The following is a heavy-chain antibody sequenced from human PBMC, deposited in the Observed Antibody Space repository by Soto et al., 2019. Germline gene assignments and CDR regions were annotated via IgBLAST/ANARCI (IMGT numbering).Heavy chain of an antibody. V-gene: IGHV3-30*18. CDR2: VAYDEANK. J-gene: IGHJ6*02. Sequence: GGSLRLSCAASGFVFGTYAMHWVRQAPGKGLEWVALVAYDEANKYYGESVKGRFTISRDNSRNTLYLQMNSLRVEDTAVYYCAKVVNVGRAPTYSMDVWGQGTTVTVSS. CDR3: AKVVNVGRAPTYSMDV. CDR1: GFVFGTYA. D-gene: IGHD1-26*01.